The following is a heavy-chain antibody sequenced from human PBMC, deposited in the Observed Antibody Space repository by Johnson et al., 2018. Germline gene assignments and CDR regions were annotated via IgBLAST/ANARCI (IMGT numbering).Heavy chain of an antibody. CDR2: ISGSGGST. Sequence: VQLQESGAGLVQPGGSLRLSCAACGFTISRYVMNWVRQAPGKGLEWVSSISGSGGSTYYAGFVKGRFTIARDNSKHPLYLQMNSLKVEETRVFYCARNESPFDFWGQGPMVTVSS. V-gene: IGHV3-23*01. CDR1: GFTISRYV. CDR3: ARNESPFDF. J-gene: IGHJ3*01.